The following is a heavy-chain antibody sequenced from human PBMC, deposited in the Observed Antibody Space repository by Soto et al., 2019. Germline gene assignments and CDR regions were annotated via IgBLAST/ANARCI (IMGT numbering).Heavy chain of an antibody. CDR1: GGSISSGGYY. CDR2: IYYRGST. J-gene: IGHJ3*02. Sequence: QVQLQESGPGLVKPSQTLSLTCTVSGGSISSGGYYWSWIRQHPGKGLEWIGYIYYRGSTYYNPSLKSRVTISVDTSKNQFSLKLSSVTAADTAVYYCAREGGTYYYDPGDAFDIWGQGTMVTVSS. D-gene: IGHD3-10*02. V-gene: IGHV4-31*03. CDR3: AREGGTYYYDPGDAFDI.